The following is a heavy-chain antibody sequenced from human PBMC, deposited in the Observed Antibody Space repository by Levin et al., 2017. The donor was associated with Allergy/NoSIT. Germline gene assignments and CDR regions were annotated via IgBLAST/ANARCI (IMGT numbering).Heavy chain of an antibody. D-gene: IGHD6-13*01. CDR3: ARDIAAAGHDAFDI. CDR2: ISAYNGNT. Sequence: ASVKVSCKASGYTFTSYGISWVRQAPGLGLEWMGWISAYNGNTNYAQKLQGRVTMTTDTSTSTAYMELRSLRSDDTAVYYCARDIAAAGHDAFDIWGQGTMVTVSS. V-gene: IGHV1-18*01. J-gene: IGHJ3*02. CDR1: GYTFTSYG.